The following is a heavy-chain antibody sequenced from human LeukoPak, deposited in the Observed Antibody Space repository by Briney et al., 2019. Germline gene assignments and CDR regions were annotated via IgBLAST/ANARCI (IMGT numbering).Heavy chain of an antibody. CDR3: ARVGAVSDVY. J-gene: IGHJ4*02. CDR1: GGSFSDYY. Sequence: SETLSLTCAVYGGSFSDYYWSWIRQPPGKGLEWIGSIYYSGSTYYNSSLKSRLIISLDTSKNQFSLKLNSVTAADTAVYYCARVGAVSDVYWGQGTLVTVSS. CDR2: IYYSGST. D-gene: IGHD3-16*01. V-gene: IGHV4-30-4*01.